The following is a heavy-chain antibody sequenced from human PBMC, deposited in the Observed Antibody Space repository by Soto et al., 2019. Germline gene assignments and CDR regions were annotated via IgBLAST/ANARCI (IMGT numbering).Heavy chain of an antibody. V-gene: IGHV4-59*08. CDR2: IYYSGST. D-gene: IGHD1-20*01. J-gene: IGHJ4*02. Sequence: SETLSLTCSVSGGPISGYYWSWIRQTPEKGQEWIGYIYYSGSTNYNPSLKSRVTMLIDMSKNQFSLKLSSVTAADTAVYYCARRYGYSFDYWGQGTLVTVSS. CDR1: GGPISGYY. CDR3: ARRYGYSFDY.